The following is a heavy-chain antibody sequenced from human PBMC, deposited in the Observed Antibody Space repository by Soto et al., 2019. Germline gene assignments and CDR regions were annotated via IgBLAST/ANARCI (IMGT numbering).Heavy chain of an antibody. Sequence: QVQLVESGGGVVQPGRSLRLSCAASGFTFSSYALHWVRQAPGTGLEWVAVISYDGSNKYYADSVKGRFTISRDNSKNTLYLQMNSLRAEDTAVFYCARACGRSVVCLSLESWGQVTLVTVSS. CDR3: ARACGRSVVCLSLES. CDR1: GFTFSSYA. V-gene: IGHV3-30-3*01. D-gene: IGHD2-15*01. J-gene: IGHJ4*02. CDR2: ISYDGSNK.